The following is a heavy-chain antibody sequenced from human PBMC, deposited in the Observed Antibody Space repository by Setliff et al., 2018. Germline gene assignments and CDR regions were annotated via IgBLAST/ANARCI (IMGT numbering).Heavy chain of an antibody. J-gene: IGHJ6*03. V-gene: IGHV1-69*10. D-gene: IGHD1-7*01. CDR1: GGTFA. Sequence: SVKVSCKASGGTFATTWVRQAPGQGLEWMGGTIPTLPLPNYAVKFQGRITITADKSTSTAYMELSSLRSDDTAVYYCARNAITGTTRKYYYYMDVWG. CDR2: TIPTLPLP. CDR3: ARNAITGTTRKYYYYMDV.